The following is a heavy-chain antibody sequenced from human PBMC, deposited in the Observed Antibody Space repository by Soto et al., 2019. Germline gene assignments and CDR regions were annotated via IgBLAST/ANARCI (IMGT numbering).Heavy chain of an antibody. CDR3: ARDGVAEIDY. V-gene: IGHV3-48*02. D-gene: IGHD2-15*01. J-gene: IGHJ4*02. CDR1: GFTFSDYN. Sequence: EVQLVESGGGLVQPGGSLRLSCAASGFTFSDYNMIWVRQAPGKGLQWVSYIDIFSATIYYADSVRGRLTISRDNAKNSLYLQMNSLRNEDTAVYYCARDGVAEIDYWGQGTLVNLSS. CDR2: IDIFSATI.